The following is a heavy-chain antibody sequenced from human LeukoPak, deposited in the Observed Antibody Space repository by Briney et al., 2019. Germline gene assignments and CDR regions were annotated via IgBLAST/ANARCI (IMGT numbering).Heavy chain of an antibody. CDR2: IYYSGST. CDR3: ATTMVRGVGKWNFDY. D-gene: IGHD3-10*01. J-gene: IGHJ4*02. CDR1: GGAISSGGYY. V-gene: IGHV4-31*03. Sequence: SETLSLTCTVSGGAISSGGYYWSWIRQHPGKGLEWIGYIYYSGSTYYNPPLKSRVTISVDTSKNQFSLKLSSVTAADTAVYYCATTMVRGVGKWNFDYWGQGTLVTVSS.